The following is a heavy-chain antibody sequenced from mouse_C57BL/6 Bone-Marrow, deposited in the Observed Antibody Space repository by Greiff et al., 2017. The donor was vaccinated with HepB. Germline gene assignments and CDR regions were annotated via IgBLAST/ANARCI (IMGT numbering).Heavy chain of an antibody. CDR2: IHPSSGST. CDR1: GYTFTSYW. Sequence: QVQLQQPGAELVKPGASVKLSCKASGYTFTSYWMHWVKQSTGQGLEWIGMIHPSSGSTNYNEKFKRKATLTVDKSSSTAYMQLSSLTSEDSAVYYCARWWYGRSEFAYWGQGTPVTVSA. D-gene: IGHD1-1*01. CDR3: ARWWYGRSEFAY. V-gene: IGHV1-64*01. J-gene: IGHJ3*01.